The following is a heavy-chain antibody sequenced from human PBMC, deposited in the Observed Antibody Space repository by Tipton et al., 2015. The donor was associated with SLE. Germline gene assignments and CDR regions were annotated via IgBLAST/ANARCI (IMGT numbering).Heavy chain of an antibody. Sequence: TLSLTCTVAGGSIGSYYWNWIRQPPGKGLEWIGYIYYTGSTIYSPSLKSRVTISVDTSNNNFSLNLRSVTAADTAVYFCARLDYADYGGGFDSWGPGALVTASS. J-gene: IGHJ4*02. CDR1: GGSIGSYY. V-gene: IGHV4-59*01. CDR3: ARLDYADYGGGFDS. D-gene: IGHD4-17*01. CDR2: IYYTGST.